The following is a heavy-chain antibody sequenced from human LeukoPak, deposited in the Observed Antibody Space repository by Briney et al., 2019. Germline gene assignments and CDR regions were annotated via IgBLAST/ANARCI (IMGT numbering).Heavy chain of an antibody. D-gene: IGHD3-22*01. CDR3: ARVVRLWDSSGYKGYYFDY. Sequence: ASVKVSCKASGYTFTSYAMNWVRQAPGQGLEWMGWINTNTGNPTYAQGFTGRFVFSLDTSVSTAYLQISSLKAEDTAVYYCARVVRLWDSSGYKGYYFDYWGQGTLVTVSS. CDR1: GYTFTSYA. V-gene: IGHV7-4-1*02. J-gene: IGHJ4*02. CDR2: INTNTGNP.